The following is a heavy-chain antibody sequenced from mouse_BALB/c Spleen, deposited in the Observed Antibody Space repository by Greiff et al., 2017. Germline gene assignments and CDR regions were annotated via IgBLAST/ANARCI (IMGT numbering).Heavy chain of an antibody. CDR2: IWAGGST. D-gene: IGHD1-1*01. J-gene: IGHJ3*01. CDR1: GFSLTSYG. CDR3: AREFDYYGSSYKTWFAY. V-gene: IGHV2-9*02. Sequence: VQRVESGPGLVAPSQSLSITCTVSGFSLTSYGVHWVRQPPGKGLEWLGVIWAGGSTNYNSALMSRLSISKDNSKSQVFLKMNSLQTDDTAMYYCAREFDYYGSSYKTWFAYWGQGTLVTVSA.